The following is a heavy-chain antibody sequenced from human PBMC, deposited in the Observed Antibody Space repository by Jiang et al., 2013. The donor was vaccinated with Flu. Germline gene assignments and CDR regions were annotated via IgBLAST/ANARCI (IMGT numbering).Heavy chain of an antibody. V-gene: IGHV2-5*02. Sequence: NPTQTLTLTCTFSGFSLSTSGVGVGWIRQPPGKALEWLALIYWDDDKRYSPSLKSRLTITKDTSKNQVVLTMTNMDPVDTATYYCAHLYHYHSVGYYYDYWGRGNPSVTVSS. D-gene: IGHD3-22*01. CDR3: AHLYHYHSVGYYYDY. CDR2: IYWDDDK. CDR1: GFSLSTSGVG. J-gene: IGHJ4*02.